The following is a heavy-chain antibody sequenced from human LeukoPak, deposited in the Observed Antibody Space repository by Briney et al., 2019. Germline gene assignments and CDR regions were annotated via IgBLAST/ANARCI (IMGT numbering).Heavy chain of an antibody. CDR1: GYTFTSYG. Sequence: SVRVSCKASGYTFTSYGISWVRQAPGQGLEWMGRIIPIFGTANYAQKFQGRVTITTDESTSTAYMELSSLRSEDTAVYYCARVGSYCSGGSCRQYYFDYWGQGTLVTVSS. D-gene: IGHD2-15*01. CDR3: ARVGSYCSGGSCRQYYFDY. CDR2: IIPIFGTA. V-gene: IGHV1-69*05. J-gene: IGHJ4*02.